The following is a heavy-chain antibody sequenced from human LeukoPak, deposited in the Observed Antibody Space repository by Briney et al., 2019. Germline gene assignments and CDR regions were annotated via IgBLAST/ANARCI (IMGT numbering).Heavy chain of an antibody. D-gene: IGHD3-22*01. CDR1: GYTFTSYG. J-gene: IGHJ4*02. CDR3: ARDNYYDSGGYYSY. V-gene: IGHV1-18*01. CDR2: ISAYNGNT. Sequence: ASVKVSCKASGYTFTSYGISWVRQAPGQGLEWMGWISAYNGNTNYAQKLQGRVTMTTDTSTSTAYMELRSLRSDDTAVYYCARDNYYDSGGYYSYWGQGTLVTVSS.